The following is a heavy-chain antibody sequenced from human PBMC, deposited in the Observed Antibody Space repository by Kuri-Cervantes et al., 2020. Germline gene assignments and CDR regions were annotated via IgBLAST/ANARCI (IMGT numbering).Heavy chain of an antibody. V-gene: IGHV1-2*04. Sequence: ASVKVSCKASGYTFTGYYMHWVRQAPGQGLGWMGWINPNSGGTNYAQKFQGWVTMTRDTSISTAYMELSSLRSEDTAVYYCAREEGYCSSTSCYGFDYYYYGMDVWGQGTTVTVSS. CDR3: AREEGYCSSTSCYGFDYYYYGMDV. CDR2: INPNSGGT. J-gene: IGHJ6*02. CDR1: GYTFTGYY. D-gene: IGHD2-2*01.